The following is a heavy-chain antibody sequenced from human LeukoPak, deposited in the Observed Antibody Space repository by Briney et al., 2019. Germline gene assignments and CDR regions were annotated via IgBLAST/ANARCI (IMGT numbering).Heavy chain of an antibody. J-gene: IGHJ4*02. CDR1: GFTFSSYS. V-gene: IGHV3-21*01. Sequence: GGSLRLSCAASGFTFSSYSMNWVRQAPGKGLEWVSSISGSSSYVYYADSVKGRFTISRDNAKNSLYLQMNSLRAEDTAVYYCARDGIQLWLRTYYFDYWGQGTLVTVSS. D-gene: IGHD5-18*01. CDR2: ISGSSSYV. CDR3: ARDGIQLWLRTYYFDY.